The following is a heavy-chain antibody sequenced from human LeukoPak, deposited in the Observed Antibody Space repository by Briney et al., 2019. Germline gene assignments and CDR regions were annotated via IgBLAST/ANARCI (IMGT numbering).Heavy chain of an antibody. CDR1: GFTFSSYW. V-gene: IGHV3-74*01. CDR3: ARVRDISGHWGFLDY. D-gene: IGHD6-19*01. J-gene: IGHJ4*02. CDR2: TNSDGSNT. Sequence: GGSLRLSCAASGFTFSSYWMHWVRQAPGKGLVWVSRTNSDGSNTNYADSVKGRFTISRDNAKNTLYLQMNSLRAEDTAVFYCARVRDISGHWGFLDYWGQGTLVTVSS.